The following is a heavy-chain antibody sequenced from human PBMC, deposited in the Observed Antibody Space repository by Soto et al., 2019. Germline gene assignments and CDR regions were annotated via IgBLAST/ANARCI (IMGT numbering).Heavy chain of an antibody. CDR3: ASLEGLATISYYFDF. CDR1: DDSINSDKYY. D-gene: IGHD3-9*01. CDR2: IYYRGNA. Sequence: QLQLQESGPGLVKPSETLSLTCSVSDDSINSDKYYWGWIRQPPGKGLEWIGSIYYRGNAYYNPSLQTRGTIPVDKSKSQFSLKLNSVTAAASAVYFCASLEGLATISYYFDFWGPGALVTVSS. V-gene: IGHV4-39*01. J-gene: IGHJ4*02.